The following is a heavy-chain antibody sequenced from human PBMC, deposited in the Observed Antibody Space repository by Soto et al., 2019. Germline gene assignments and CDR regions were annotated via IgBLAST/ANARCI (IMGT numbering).Heavy chain of an antibody. CDR1: GYSFTSYW. CDR2: IDPSDSYT. Sequence: GESLKISCKGSGYSFTSYWISWVRQMPGKGLEWMGRIDPSDSYTNYSPSFQGHVTISADKSISTAYLQWSSLKASDTAMYYCARHLPRDGCNSVLFYYYGMDVWGQGTLGTVS. J-gene: IGHJ6*02. CDR3: ARHLPRDGCNSVLFYYYGMDV. D-gene: IGHD4-4*01. V-gene: IGHV5-10-1*01.